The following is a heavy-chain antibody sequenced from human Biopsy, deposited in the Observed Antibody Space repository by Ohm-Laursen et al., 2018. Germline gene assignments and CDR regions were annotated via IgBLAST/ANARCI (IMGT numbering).Heavy chain of an antibody. CDR1: GFIFDDYD. V-gene: IGHV3-9*01. CDR2: INRDSDTA. CDR3: VKDRGGARASFHY. D-gene: IGHD3-16*01. Sequence: SLRLSCSATGFIFDDYDMHWVRQAPGKGLEWVSRINRDSDTADYVDSVRGRFTISRDNARKTLFLQMNSLRPEDTALYYCVKDRGGARASFHYWGQGIRVAVSS. J-gene: IGHJ4*02.